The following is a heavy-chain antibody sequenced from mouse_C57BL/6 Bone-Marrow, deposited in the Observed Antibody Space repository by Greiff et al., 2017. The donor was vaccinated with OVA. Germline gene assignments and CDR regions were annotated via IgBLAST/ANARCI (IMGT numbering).Heavy chain of an antibody. V-gene: IGHV2-2*01. Sequence: QVQLKQSGPGLVQPSQSLSITCTVSGFSLTSYGVHWVRQSPGKGLEWLGVIWSGGSTDYNAAFISRLSISKDNSTSQVFFKMNSLQADDTAIYYCARKSLPRLGGYAMDYWGQGTSVTVSS. J-gene: IGHJ4*01. CDR1: GFSLTSYG. CDR3: ARKSLPRLGGYAMDY. D-gene: IGHD3-3*01. CDR2: IWSGGST.